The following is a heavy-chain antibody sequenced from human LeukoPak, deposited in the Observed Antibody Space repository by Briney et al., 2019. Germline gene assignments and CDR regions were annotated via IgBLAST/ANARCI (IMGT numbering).Heavy chain of an antibody. CDR2: ISWNSGSI. CDR3: ARDFSPSTARVAYDAFDI. D-gene: IGHD2-2*01. V-gene: IGHV3-9*01. Sequence: GGSLRLSCAASGFTFDDYAMHWVRQAPGKGLEWVSGISWNSGSIGYADSVKGRFTISRDNAKNSLYLQMNSLRPEDTAMYYCARDFSPSTARVAYDAFDIWGQGTMVTVSS. J-gene: IGHJ3*02. CDR1: GFTFDDYA.